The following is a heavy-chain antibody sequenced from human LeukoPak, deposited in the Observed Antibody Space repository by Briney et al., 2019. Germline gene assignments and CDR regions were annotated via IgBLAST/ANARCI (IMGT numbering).Heavy chain of an antibody. V-gene: IGHV4-59*08. CDR2: IYSSGST. CDR1: GGSISSYH. CDR3: ARVLGHYYYYMDV. J-gene: IGHJ6*03. Sequence: SETLSLTCTVSGGSISSYHWSWIRQPPGKGLEWIGYIYSSGSTNYNPSIKSRVTISVDTSKNQFSLKLSSVTAADTAVYYCARVLGHYYYYMDVWGKGTTVTVSS.